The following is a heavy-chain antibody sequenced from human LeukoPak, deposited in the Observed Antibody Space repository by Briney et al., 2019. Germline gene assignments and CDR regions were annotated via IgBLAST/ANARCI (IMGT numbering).Heavy chain of an antibody. J-gene: IGHJ5*02. Sequence: GGSLRLSCAASGFTFSSYWMHWVRQAPGKGLVWVSRINSDGSSTSYADSVKGRFTISRDTSKNTLYLQMNSLRAEDTAVYYCAKNPKYYDLWSGPFDPWGQGTLVTVSS. CDR3: AKNPKYYDLWSGPFDP. D-gene: IGHD3-3*01. V-gene: IGHV3-74*01. CDR2: INSDGSST. CDR1: GFTFSSYW.